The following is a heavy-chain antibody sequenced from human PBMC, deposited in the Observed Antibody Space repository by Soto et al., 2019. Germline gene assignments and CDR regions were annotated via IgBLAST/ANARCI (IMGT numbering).Heavy chain of an antibody. J-gene: IGHJ6*01. Sequence: GASVKVSWKASGYTFTSYDINWVRQATGQGLEWMGWMNPNSGNTGYVQKFQGRVTMTRNSSISTAYMELSSLRSEDTAVYFCARERRGMDVWGQGTTVTVSS. CDR3: ARERRGMDV. V-gene: IGHV1-8*01. CDR1: GYTFTSYD. CDR2: MNPNSGNT.